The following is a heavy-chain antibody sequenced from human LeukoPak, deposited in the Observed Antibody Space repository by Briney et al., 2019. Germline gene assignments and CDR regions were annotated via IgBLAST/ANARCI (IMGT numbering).Heavy chain of an antibody. CDR1: GGSFSGYY. J-gene: IGHJ3*02. V-gene: IGHV4-34*01. Sequence: SETLSLTCAVYGGSFSGYYWSWIRQPPGKGLEWIGEINHSGSTNYNPSLKSRVTISVDTSKNQFSLKLSSVTAADTAVYYCARRKFAFDIWGQGTMVTVSS. CDR3: ARRKFAFDI. CDR2: INHSGST.